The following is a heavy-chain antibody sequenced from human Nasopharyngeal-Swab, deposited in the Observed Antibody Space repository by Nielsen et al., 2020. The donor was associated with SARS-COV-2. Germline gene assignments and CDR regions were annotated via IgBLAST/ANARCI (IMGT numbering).Heavy chain of an antibody. CDR2: IYYTGSA. CDR1: GGFIMCRCYY. V-gene: IGHV4-39*01. CDR3: ARQTGMDV. Sequence: SPSASLTCTVFGGFIMCRCYYRGRIRQPPGKGLEWIGVIYYTGSARYSPSLKRRVSISVDTSRSQFFLRVASGPAEDTAVYYCARQTGMDVWGQGTSVTVSS. J-gene: IGHJ6*02.